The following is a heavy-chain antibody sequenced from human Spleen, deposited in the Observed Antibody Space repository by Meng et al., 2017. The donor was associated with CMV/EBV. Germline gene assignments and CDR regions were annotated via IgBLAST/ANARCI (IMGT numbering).Heavy chain of an antibody. V-gene: IGHV1-2*02. CDR3: ARPAYSSSSPFDY. CDR1: GYSVNDYQ. D-gene: IGHD6-6*01. CDR2: INPNSGGT. Sequence: ASVKVSCKASGYSVNDYQINWVRQAPGQGLEWMGWINPNSGGTNYAQKFQGRVTMTRDTSISTAYMELSRLRSDDTAVYYCARPAYSSSSPFDYWGQGTLVTVSS. J-gene: IGHJ4*02.